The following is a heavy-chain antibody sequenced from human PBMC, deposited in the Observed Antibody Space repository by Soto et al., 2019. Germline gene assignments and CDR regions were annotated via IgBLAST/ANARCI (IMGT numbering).Heavy chain of an antibody. CDR3: VRGRAFMSRVAFDI. J-gene: IGHJ3*02. Sequence: QVQLQQRGAGLLKPSETLSLTCAVLGGSFSDYYWTWIRQPPGKGLEWIGEINHSGSTSYNPSLKSRLTLSVDTSTKEFCLNLSSVTAADTAAYHCVRGRAFMSRVAFDIWGQGTMVTVSS. CDR1: GGSFSDYY. V-gene: IGHV4-34*02. CDR2: INHSGST. D-gene: IGHD1-26*01.